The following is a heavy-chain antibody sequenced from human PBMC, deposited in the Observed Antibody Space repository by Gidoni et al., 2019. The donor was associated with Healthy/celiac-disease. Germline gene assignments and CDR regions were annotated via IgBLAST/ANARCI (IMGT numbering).Heavy chain of an antibody. CDR1: GFTFSSYG. Sequence: QVQLVESGGGVVQPGRSLILSCAASGFTFSSYGMHWVRQAPGKGLEWVGVIWYDGSNKYYADSVKGRFTISRDNSKNTLYRQMNSLRAEDTAVYYCARSGVVTLVYFDLWGRGTLVTVSS. CDR2: IWYDGSNK. CDR3: ARSGVVTLVYFDL. V-gene: IGHV3-33*01. D-gene: IGHD2-15*01. J-gene: IGHJ2*01.